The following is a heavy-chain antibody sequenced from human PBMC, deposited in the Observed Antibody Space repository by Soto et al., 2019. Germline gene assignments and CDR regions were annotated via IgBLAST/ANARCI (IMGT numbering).Heavy chain of an antibody. D-gene: IGHD2-2*01. Sequence: SGPTCEPTQTLTLTCTFSGFSLSTSGVGVGWIRQPPGKALEWLALIYWDDDKRYSPSLKSRLTITKDTSKNQVVLTMTNMDPVDTATYYCAHGVPAAIPLPSLDPKNNWFDPWGQGTLVTVSS. J-gene: IGHJ5*02. CDR1: GFSLSTSGVG. V-gene: IGHV2-5*02. CDR3: AHGVPAAIPLPSLDPKNNWFDP. CDR2: IYWDDDK.